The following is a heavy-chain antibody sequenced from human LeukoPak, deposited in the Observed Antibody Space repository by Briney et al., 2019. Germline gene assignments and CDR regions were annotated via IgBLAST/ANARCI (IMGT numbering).Heavy chain of an antibody. CDR1: GFTVSSNY. J-gene: IGHJ4*02. Sequence: PGGSLRLSCAASGFTVSSNYMSWVRQAPGKGLEWVSVIYSGGSTYYADSVKGRFTISRDNSKNTLYLQMNSLRAEDTAVYYCARAPADYGDYGDYWGRGTLVTVSS. CDR3: ARAPADYGDYGDY. CDR2: IYSGGST. D-gene: IGHD4-17*01. V-gene: IGHV3-53*01.